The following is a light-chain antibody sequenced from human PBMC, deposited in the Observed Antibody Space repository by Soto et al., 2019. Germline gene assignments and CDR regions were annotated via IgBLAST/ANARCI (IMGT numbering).Light chain of an antibody. V-gene: IGLV1-40*01. J-gene: IGLJ3*02. CDR2: GNR. CDR3: QAYDYTLTASV. Sequence: QSVLTQPPSVSGAPGQRDTLSCTGNTYKLGAGYDVHWYQQLPGAAPKLAIFGNRNRPPARPDPFSGSKSGTSGSLAITGLQAEDEADYYCQAYDYTLTASVVGGRTKLTVL. CDR1: TYKLGAGYD.